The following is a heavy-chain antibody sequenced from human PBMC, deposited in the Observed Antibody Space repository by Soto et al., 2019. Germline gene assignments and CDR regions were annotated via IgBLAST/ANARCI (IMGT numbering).Heavy chain of an antibody. CDR3: ARGWETVGTTTPFAY. V-gene: IGHV1-69*13. CDR2: IIPMFGTA. J-gene: IGHJ4*02. D-gene: IGHD1-26*01. CDR1: GGTFSTYA. Sequence: EASVKVSCKASGGTFSTYAITWVRQAPGQGLEWMGGIIPMFGTANYAQKFRGRVTVTADESTSTAHMELSSLRSEDTAVYYCARGWETVGTTTPFAYWGQGTLVTV.